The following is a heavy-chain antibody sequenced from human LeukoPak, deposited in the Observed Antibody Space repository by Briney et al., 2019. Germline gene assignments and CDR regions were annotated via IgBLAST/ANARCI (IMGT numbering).Heavy chain of an antibody. Sequence: GASVKVSCKASGYIFTNYYMHWVRQAPGQGLEWMGIINPGGGSTTYAQKFQGRVTMTRDTSTSTVYMEVSSLRSEDTAVYYCARAGYDSSGYYSYWGQGTLVTASS. CDR2: INPGGGST. D-gene: IGHD3-22*01. CDR1: GYIFTNYY. J-gene: IGHJ4*02. CDR3: ARAGYDSSGYYSY. V-gene: IGHV1-46*01.